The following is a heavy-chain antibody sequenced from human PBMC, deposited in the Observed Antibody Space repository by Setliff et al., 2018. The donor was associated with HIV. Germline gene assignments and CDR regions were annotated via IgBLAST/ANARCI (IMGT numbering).Heavy chain of an antibody. V-gene: IGHV4-39*01. CDR1: GGSISSSSYY. CDR2: IYYRGNT. Sequence: NPSETLSLTCTVSGGSISSSSYYWGWIRQPPGKGLEWIGSIYYRGNTYYNPSLKSRVTISVDTSRNQFSLKMHSVTAADTSVYFCVYHFDYWGQGTLVTVSS. J-gene: IGHJ4*02. CDR3: VYHFDY.